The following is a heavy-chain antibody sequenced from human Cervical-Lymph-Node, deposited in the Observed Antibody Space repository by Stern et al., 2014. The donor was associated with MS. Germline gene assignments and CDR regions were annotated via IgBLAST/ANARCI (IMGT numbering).Heavy chain of an antibody. Sequence: VQLVESGAEVKKPGASVKVSCKASGYTFTSYGIRWVRQAPGQGLEWMGWISAYNGNTHYAQKLQGRVTMTTNTSNSKAYIALGSLRSDDTAVYYCARDEAPFQHWGQGTLVTVSS. CDR2: ISAYNGNT. J-gene: IGHJ1*01. CDR3: ARDEAPFQH. CDR1: GYTFTSYG. V-gene: IGHV1-18*01.